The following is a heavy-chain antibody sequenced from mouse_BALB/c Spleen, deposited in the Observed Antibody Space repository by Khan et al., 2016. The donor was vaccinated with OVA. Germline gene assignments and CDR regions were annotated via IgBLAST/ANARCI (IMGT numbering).Heavy chain of an antibody. V-gene: IGHV1-20*01. Sequence: VQLQQSGPELVKPGASVKISCKSSGYSFTGYFMNWVMQSHGQSLEWIGRINPHIGETFYNQKFKGKATLTVDESSSTAHMELRSLTSEDSAVYYYARIYRSDFDYWGQGTTLTVSS. J-gene: IGHJ2*01. CDR3: ARIYRSDFDY. D-gene: IGHD1-1*01. CDR2: INPHIGET. CDR1: GYSFTGYF.